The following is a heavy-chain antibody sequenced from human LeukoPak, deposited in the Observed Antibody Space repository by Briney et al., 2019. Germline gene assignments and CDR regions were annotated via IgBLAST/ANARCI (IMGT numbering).Heavy chain of an antibody. CDR3: ARGGAEEWLGLDY. CDR1: GFTFTNHW. D-gene: IGHD6-19*01. V-gene: IGHV3-30*03. J-gene: IGHJ4*02. Sequence: GGSLRLSCAASGFTFTNHWMSWVRQAPGKGLEGVAVISYDGSDKYYADSVKGRFPISRDNSKNTVYLQMNSLRLEDTAVYYCARGGAEEWLGLDYWGLGTLVTVSS. CDR2: ISYDGSDK.